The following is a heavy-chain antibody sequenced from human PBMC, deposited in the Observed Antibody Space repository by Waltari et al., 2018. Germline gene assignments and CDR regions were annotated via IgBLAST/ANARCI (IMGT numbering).Heavy chain of an antibody. CDR1: GYTFTSYD. D-gene: IGHD2-2*02. Sequence: QVQLVQSGAEVKKPGASVKVSCKASGYTFTSYDINWVRQATGQGLEWMGWMNPNSGNTGYAQKFQGRVTITRNTSISTAYMELSSLRSEDMAVYYCAREMPVVPAAIDYGMDVWGQGTTVTVSS. V-gene: IGHV1-8*03. J-gene: IGHJ6*02. CDR3: AREMPVVPAAIDYGMDV. CDR2: MNPNSGNT.